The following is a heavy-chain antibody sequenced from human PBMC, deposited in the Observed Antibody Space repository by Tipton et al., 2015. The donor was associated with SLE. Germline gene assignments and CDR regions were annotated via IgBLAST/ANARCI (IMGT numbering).Heavy chain of an antibody. CDR2: IYYSGST. D-gene: IGHD3-16*01. Sequence: LACTISGGSISSYYWSWIRQPPGKGLEWIGYIYYSGSTNYNPSLKSRVTISVDTSKNQFSLKLSSVTAADTALYYCARDLGYDAFVFWGQGTMVTVSS. V-gene: IGHV4-59*01. CDR3: ARDLGYDAFVF. J-gene: IGHJ3*01. CDR1: GGSISSYY.